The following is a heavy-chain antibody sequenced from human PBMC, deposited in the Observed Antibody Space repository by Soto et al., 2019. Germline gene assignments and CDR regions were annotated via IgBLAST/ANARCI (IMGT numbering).Heavy chain of an antibody. Sequence: ASVKVSCKASGYTLTSYYMHWVRQAPGQGLEWMGIINPSGGSTSYAQKFQGRVTMTRDTSTSTVYMELSSLRSEDTAVYYCARGRSRARSSSWATDYWGQGTLVTVSS. D-gene: IGHD6-13*01. CDR3: ARGRSRARSSSWATDY. J-gene: IGHJ4*02. CDR1: GYTLTSYY. V-gene: IGHV1-46*01. CDR2: INPSGGST.